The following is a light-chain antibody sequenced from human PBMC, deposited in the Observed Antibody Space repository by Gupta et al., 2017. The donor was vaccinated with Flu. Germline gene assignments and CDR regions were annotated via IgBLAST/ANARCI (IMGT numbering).Light chain of an antibody. Sequence: DIQMTQSPSSLSASVGDRVTITCRASQSISSYLNWYQQKPGIAPKLLIYAASSLQSGVPSRFSGSGSVTDFTLTISSLQPEDFATYYCQQSYSTPSTFGGGTKVEIK. CDR2: AAS. CDR3: QQSYSTPST. CDR1: QSISSY. J-gene: IGKJ4*01. V-gene: IGKV1-39*01.